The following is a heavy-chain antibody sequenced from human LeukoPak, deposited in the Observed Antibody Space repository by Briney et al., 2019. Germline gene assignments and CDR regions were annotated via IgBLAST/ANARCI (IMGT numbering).Heavy chain of an antibody. CDR3: ASRLSASGYYYGMDV. J-gene: IGHJ6*02. Sequence: ASVKVSCKASGYTFTGYYIHWVRQAPGQGLEWMGWINPNSGGTNYAQKFQGRVTMTRDTSISTAYMELSRLTSDDTAVYYCASRLSASGYYYGMDVWGQGTTVTVSS. D-gene: IGHD2-2*01. CDR2: INPNSGGT. V-gene: IGHV1-2*02. CDR1: GYTFTGYY.